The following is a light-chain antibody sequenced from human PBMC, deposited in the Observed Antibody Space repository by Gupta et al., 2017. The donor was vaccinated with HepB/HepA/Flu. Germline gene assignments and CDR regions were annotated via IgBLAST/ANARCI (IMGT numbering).Light chain of an antibody. V-gene: IGKV3-11*01. CDR3: QQRSNWLT. CDR1: QSVSSY. CDR2: DAS. J-gene: IGKJ4*01. Sequence: EIVLTLSPATLSLSPGERATLTCRARQSVSSYLAWYQQQPGQAPRLLIYDASNRATGIPARFSGSGSGTDFTLTISSLEPEDFAVYYCQQRSNWLTFGGGTKVEIK.